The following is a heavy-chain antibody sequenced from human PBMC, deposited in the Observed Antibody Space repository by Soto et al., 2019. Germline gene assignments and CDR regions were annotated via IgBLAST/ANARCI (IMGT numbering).Heavy chain of an antibody. CDR2: ISGSGGST. CDR1: GFTFSSYA. V-gene: IGHV3-23*01. CDR3: AKDAFYDSSGYCYEGVGAYYFDY. Sequence: GGSLRLSCAASGFTFSSYAMSWVRQAPGKGLEWVSAISGSGGSTYYADSVKGRFTISRDNSKNTLYLQMNSLRAEDTAVYYCAKDAFYDSSGYCYEGVGAYYFDYWGQGTLVTVSS. J-gene: IGHJ4*02. D-gene: IGHD3-22*01.